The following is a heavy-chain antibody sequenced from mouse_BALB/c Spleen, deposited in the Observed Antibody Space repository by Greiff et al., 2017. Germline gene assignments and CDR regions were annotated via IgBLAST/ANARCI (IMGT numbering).Heavy chain of an antibody. D-gene: IGHD1-1*01. CDR2: ISYSGST. CDR1: GYSITSDYA. V-gene: IGHV3-2*02. J-gene: IGHJ4*01. CDR3: ARHYGSSSRAMDY. Sequence: EVKVEESGPGLVKPSQSLSLTCTVTGYSITSDYAWNWIRQFPGNKLEWMGYISYSGSTSYNPSLKSRISITRDTSKNQFFLQLNSVTTEDTATYYCARHYGSSSRAMDYWGQGTSVTVSS.